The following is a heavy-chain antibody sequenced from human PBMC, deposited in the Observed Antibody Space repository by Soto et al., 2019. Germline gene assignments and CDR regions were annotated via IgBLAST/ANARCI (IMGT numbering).Heavy chain of an antibody. D-gene: IGHD6-13*01. Sequence: PSQPLSLTCAISGDSVSSNSAAWNWIRQSPSRGLEWLGRTYYRSKWYNDYAVSVKSRITINPDTSKNQFSLQLNSVTPEDTAVYYCARAGIAAAGTYYYGMDVWGQGTTVTVSS. CDR2: TYYRSKWYN. J-gene: IGHJ6*02. CDR3: ARAGIAAAGTYYYGMDV. V-gene: IGHV6-1*01. CDR1: GDSVSSNSAA.